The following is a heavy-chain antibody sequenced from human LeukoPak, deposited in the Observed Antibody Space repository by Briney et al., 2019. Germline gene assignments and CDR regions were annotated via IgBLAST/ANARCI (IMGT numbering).Heavy chain of an antibody. CDR1: GFTFSNYV. CDR3: ARDSTYYYDSGSSGPHYFDN. J-gene: IGHJ4*02. D-gene: IGHD3-10*01. V-gene: IGHV3-30*01. CDR2: ISSGGTYE. Sequence: GGSLRLSCAASGFTFSNYVMHWVRQAPGKGLEWVSLISSGGTYEYYADSVKGRFTISRDNSKNTLYLQLNSLRAEDTAVYYCARDSTYYYDSGSSGPHYFDNWGQGTLVTVSS.